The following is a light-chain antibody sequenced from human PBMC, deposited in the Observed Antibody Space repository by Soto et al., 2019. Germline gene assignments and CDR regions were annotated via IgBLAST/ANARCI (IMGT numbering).Light chain of an antibody. CDR2: IAS. Sequence: DIQMTQSPSVVSASVGDRVTITCRGSQGISNYLAWFQQKPGKVPKRLIYIASTLQSGVPSRFSGSGSGTEFNITISSLQPEDFATYYCLQHYNYPRTFGQGTKVDIK. V-gene: IGKV1-17*03. J-gene: IGKJ1*01. CDR3: LQHYNYPRT. CDR1: QGISNY.